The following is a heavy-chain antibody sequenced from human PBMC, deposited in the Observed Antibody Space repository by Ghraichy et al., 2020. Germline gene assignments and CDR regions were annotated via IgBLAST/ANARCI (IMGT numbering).Heavy chain of an antibody. CDR1: GGSISSYY. Sequence: SETLSLTCTVSGGSISSYYWSWIRQPPGKGLEWIGYIYNSGSTNYNPSLKSRVTISVDTSKNQFSLKLSSVTAADTAVYYCARESQRGLRRAFDIWGQGTMVTVSS. CDR3: ARESQRGLRRAFDI. D-gene: IGHD4-17*01. V-gene: IGHV4-59*01. CDR2: IYNSGST. J-gene: IGHJ3*02.